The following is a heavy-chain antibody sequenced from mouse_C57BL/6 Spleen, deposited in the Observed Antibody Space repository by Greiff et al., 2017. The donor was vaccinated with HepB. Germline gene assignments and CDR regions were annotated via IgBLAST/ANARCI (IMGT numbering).Heavy chain of an antibody. CDR2: IRSKSNNYAT. CDR3: VRGLWYFDV. Sequence: EVQWVESGGGLVQPKGSLKLSCAASGFSFNTYAMNWVRQAPGKGLEWVARIRSKSNNYATYYADSVKDRFTISRDDSESMLYLQMNNLKTEDTAMYYCVRGLWYFDVWGTGTTVTVSS. V-gene: IGHV10-1*01. CDR1: GFSFNTYA. J-gene: IGHJ1*03.